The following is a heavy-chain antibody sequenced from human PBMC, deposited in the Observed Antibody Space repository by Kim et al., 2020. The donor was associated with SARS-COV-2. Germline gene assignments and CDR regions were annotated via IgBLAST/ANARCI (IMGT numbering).Heavy chain of an antibody. CDR2: VGGAGGTT. D-gene: IGHD6-19*01. J-gene: IGHJ4*02. Sequence: GGSLRLSCAAAEVIVTDCGMHLVRYATARVMEWVALVGGAGGTTDYADSVKGRFTISRDNSKDSLYLQMNSLRTDDTAFYYCSKASGWLPRYWGQVTMVTVSP. V-gene: IGHV3-43*02. CDR3: SKASGWLPRY. CDR1: EVIVTDCG.